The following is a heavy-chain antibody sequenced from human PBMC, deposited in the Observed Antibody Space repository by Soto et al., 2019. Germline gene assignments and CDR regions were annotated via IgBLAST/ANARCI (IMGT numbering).Heavy chain of an antibody. CDR2: ISYDGSFK. V-gene: IGHV3-30-3*01. CDR1: GFTLSNYA. CDR3: AKGANHYSSGWDYFDY. Sequence: GGSLRLSCAASGFTLSNYAMHWVRQAPGKGLEWVAVISYDGSFKYYADSVKGRFTISRDNSKNTLFLQMNSLRAEDTAIYYCAKGANHYSSGWDYFDYWGQGTLVTVSS. J-gene: IGHJ4*02. D-gene: IGHD6-19*01.